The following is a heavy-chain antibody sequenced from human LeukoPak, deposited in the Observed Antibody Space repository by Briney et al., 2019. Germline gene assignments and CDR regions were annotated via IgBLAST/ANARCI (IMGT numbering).Heavy chain of an antibody. V-gene: IGHV3-33*01. D-gene: IGHD4/OR15-4a*01. J-gene: IGHJ3*02. CDR2: LWANGRNN. Sequence: PGGSLRLSCAASGFSFSCCGMHWVRQAPGKGLDWVAVLWANGRNNYYADSVEGRFTISRDSSENTLYLQMTSLRADDTAIYYCARERAPFDGFDIWGRGTVVTVSS. CDR1: GFSFSCCG. CDR3: ARERAPFDGFDI.